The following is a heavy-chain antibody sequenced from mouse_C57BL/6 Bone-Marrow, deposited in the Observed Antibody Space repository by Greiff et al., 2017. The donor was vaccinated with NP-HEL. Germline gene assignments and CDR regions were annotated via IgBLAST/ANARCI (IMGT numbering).Heavy chain of an antibody. J-gene: IGHJ2*01. CDR3: ARSPRSGGY. Sequence: VQLQQPGAELVKPGASVKLSCTASGFNFTDYYMHWVKQRTEQGLEWIGRIDPADGETKYDPKFQGKATITAATSSNTAYLQLSSLTSEDTTVYYCARSPRSGGYWGQGPTLTVST. D-gene: IGHD3-3*01. V-gene: IGHV14-2*01. CDR2: IDPADGET. CDR1: GFNFTDYY.